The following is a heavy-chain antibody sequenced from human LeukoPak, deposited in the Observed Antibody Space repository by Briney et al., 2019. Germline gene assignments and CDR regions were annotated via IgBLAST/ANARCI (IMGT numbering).Heavy chain of an antibody. CDR1: GFTFSDSW. CDR2: MNQDGSEK. V-gene: IGHV3-7*01. J-gene: IGHJ6*02. CDR3: ATYTLWVAGDV. Sequence: GGSLRLSCAASGFTFSDSWMSWVRQAPGKGLEWVANMNQDGSEKDYVDSVKGRFTISRDNARNSLYLQMGSLRAEDTAVYYWATYTLWVAGDVGGQGTTVTVYS. D-gene: IGHD3-16*01.